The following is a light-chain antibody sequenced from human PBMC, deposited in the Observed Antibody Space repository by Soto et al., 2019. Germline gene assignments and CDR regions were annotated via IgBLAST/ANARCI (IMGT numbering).Light chain of an antibody. J-gene: IGKJ2*01. CDR1: QSISGRY. CDR3: QQSYSTPRT. CDR2: DAS. V-gene: IGKV3D-20*02. Sequence: PGERASLSCRASQSISGRYLAWYQQKPGQAPRLLIYDASSRATGIPDRFSGSGSGTDFILTISSLQSEDFGTYYCQQSYSTPRTFGHGTKLEIK.